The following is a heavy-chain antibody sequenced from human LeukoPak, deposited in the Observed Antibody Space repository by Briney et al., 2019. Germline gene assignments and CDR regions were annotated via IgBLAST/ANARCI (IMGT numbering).Heavy chain of an antibody. CDR1: GGSISSGSYY. V-gene: IGHV4-61*02. J-gene: IGHJ4*02. CDR2: IYTSGST. Sequence: SQTLSLTRTVSGGSISSGSYYWSWIRQPAGKGLEWIGRIYTSGSTNYNPSLKSRVTISVDTSKNQFSLKLSSVTAADTAVYYCAREMVRGVIIYWGQGTLVTVSS. CDR3: AREMVRGVIIY. D-gene: IGHD3-10*01.